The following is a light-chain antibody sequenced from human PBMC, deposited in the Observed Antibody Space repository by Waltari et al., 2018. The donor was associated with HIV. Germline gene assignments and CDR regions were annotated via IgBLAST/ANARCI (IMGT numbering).Light chain of an antibody. CDR3: SSYAGSSTYV. CDR2: DVT. V-gene: IGLV2-23*02. CDR1: SSDVGAYNH. J-gene: IGLJ1*01. Sequence: QSALTQPASVSGSPGQSITISCTGTSSDVGAYNHVSWYQQHPGNAPKLMIYDVTRRPSVVSNRVSGSKSANTASRTISGLQAEDEADYYCSSYAGSSTYVFGSGTKVTVL.